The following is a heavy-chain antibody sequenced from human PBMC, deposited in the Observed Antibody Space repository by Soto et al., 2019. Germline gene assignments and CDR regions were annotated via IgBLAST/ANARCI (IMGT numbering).Heavy chain of an antibody. J-gene: IGHJ6*02. Sequence: SVKVSCKASGGTSNKFAFSWVRQAPGQGFEWMGGIIPVFRSANYAQRFRGRITITADEYTSTVYLYLNDLRSDDTAVYYCARRYCASDNCPLFYYFVDLWGLGTTVTVSS. V-gene: IGHV1-69*13. D-gene: IGHD2-21*02. CDR3: ARRYCASDNCPLFYYFVDL. CDR2: IIPVFRSA. CDR1: GGTSNKFA.